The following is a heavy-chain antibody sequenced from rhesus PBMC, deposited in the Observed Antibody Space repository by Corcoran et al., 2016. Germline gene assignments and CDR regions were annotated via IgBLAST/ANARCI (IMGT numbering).Heavy chain of an antibody. CDR1: GFSLSTSGMG. D-gene: IGHD3-3*01. Sequence: QVTLKDSGPALVRPTQTLTLTCTFSGFSLSTSGMGVGWFRHPSWKTLEWLAHIYWNDDKYYSTTRKSRLTISKDTHKNQVVLTMTNVDPVDTATYCGARLDYNVWTGYYKGFEFWGQGALVTVSS. CDR3: ARLDYNVWTGYYKGFEF. CDR2: IYWNDDK. V-gene: IGHV2-1*01. J-gene: IGHJ1*01.